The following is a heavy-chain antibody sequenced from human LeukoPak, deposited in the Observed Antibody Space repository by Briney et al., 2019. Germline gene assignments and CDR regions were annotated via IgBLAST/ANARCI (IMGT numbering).Heavy chain of an antibody. CDR2: MKSKTDGGTT. Sequence: SGGSLRLSCAAFGFTFSDAWMSWVRQAPEKGLEWVGRMKSKTDGGTTDYAAPVKGRFTISRDDSKNTLYLQMNSLKTEDSAAYYCTTWFSADDAFDVWGHGTMVTVSS. CDR3: TTWFSADDAFDV. V-gene: IGHV3-15*01. CDR1: GFTFSDAW. D-gene: IGHD3-10*01. J-gene: IGHJ3*01.